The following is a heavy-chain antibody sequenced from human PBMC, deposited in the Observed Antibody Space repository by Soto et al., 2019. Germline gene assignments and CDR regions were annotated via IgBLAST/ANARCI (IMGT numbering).Heavy chain of an antibody. Sequence: SETLSLTCTVSGGSISRGDYCLSWLRQPPGKGLEWIGDIYHSGSTNYNPSLKSRVTISVDTSKNQFSLKLSSVTAADTAVYYCARVSGYSSSWWDYWGQGTLVTVSS. J-gene: IGHJ4*02. D-gene: IGHD6-13*01. CDR3: ARVSGYSSSWWDY. V-gene: IGHV4-30-4*02. CDR1: GGSISRGDYC. CDR2: IYHSGST.